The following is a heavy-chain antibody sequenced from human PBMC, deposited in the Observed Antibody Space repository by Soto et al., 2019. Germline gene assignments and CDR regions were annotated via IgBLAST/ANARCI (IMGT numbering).Heavy chain of an antibody. V-gene: IGHV2-26*01. CDR2: IFSNDEK. CDR3: ARIRYFDWLLSEPLIDY. Sequence: QVTLKESGPVLVKPTETLTLTCTVSGFSLSNARMGVSWIRQPPGKALEWLAHIFSNDEKSYSTSLKSRLTISKHTPKSKVVLTMPNMNLLDTATYYCARIRYFDWLLSEPLIDYWGQGTLVTVSS. J-gene: IGHJ4*02. D-gene: IGHD3-9*01. CDR1: GFSLSNARMG.